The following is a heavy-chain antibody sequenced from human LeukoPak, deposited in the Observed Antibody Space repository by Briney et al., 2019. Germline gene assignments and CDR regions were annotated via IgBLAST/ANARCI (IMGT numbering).Heavy chain of an antibody. CDR2: IGAYNGNT. D-gene: IGHD2-2*01. V-gene: IGHV1-18*01. CDR1: GYTFSSYG. CDR3: ERVVRYCSSTSCPGEFDY. Sequence: ASVKVSCKASGYTFSSYGISWVRQAPGQGLEWMGWIGAYNGNTNYAQKLQGRVTMTTDTSTSTAYMELRSLRSDDTAVYYCERVVRYCSSTSCPGEFDYWGQGTLVTVSS. J-gene: IGHJ4*02.